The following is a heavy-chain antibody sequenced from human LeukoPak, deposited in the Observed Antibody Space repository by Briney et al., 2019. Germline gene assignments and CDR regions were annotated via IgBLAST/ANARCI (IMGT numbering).Heavy chain of an antibody. J-gene: IGHJ4*02. CDR1: GFTFSSYA. V-gene: IGHV3-23*01. Sequence: GGSLRLSCAASGFTFSSYAMSWVRQAPGKGLECISGFSGSGGSTYYADSVKGRFTISRDHSKNTLYLQMNTLRAEDTAVYYCAAHPSSAYWGRGTLVTVSS. CDR3: AAHPSSAY. CDR2: FSGSGGST. D-gene: IGHD6-6*01.